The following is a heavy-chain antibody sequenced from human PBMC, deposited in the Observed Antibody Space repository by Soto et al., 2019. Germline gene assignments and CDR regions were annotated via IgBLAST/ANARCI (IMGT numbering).Heavy chain of an antibody. V-gene: IGHV4-59*01. CDR1: GGSISSYY. J-gene: IGHJ4*02. D-gene: IGHD1-26*01. CDR2: IYYSGST. CDR3: ARRYGGNFDF. Sequence: SETLSLTCTVSGGSISSYYWSWIRQPPGKGLEWIGYIYYSGSTYYNPSLKSRVTISVDTSKNQFSLKLSSVTAADTAVYYCARRYGGNFDFWGQGTLVTVSS.